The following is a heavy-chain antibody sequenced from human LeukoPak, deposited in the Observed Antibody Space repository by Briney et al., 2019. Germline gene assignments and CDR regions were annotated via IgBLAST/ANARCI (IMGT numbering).Heavy chain of an antibody. CDR2: ISSSGGST. CDR1: GFTFSSYG. V-gene: IGHV3-23*01. CDR3: AKDYRYYYDNVGTSPFDY. D-gene: IGHD3-22*01. Sequence: TGGSLRLSCAASGFTFSSYGMSWVRQAPGKGLEWVSTISSSGGSTYYADSVKGRFTISRDSSKNTLYLQMNSLRAEDTAVYYCAKDYRYYYDNVGTSPFDYWGQGTLITVSS. J-gene: IGHJ4*02.